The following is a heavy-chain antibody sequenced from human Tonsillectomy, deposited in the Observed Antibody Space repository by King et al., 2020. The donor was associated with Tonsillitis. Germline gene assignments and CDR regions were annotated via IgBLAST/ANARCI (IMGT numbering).Heavy chain of an antibody. D-gene: IGHD2/OR15-2a*01. CDR1: GFTFRNYW. J-gene: IGHJ3*01. V-gene: IGHV3-7*01. CDR2: IDQDGSRI. Sequence: VQLVESGGGLVQPGGSLRLSCEVSGFTFRNYWMTWVRQAPGKGLEWVANIDQDGSRIYYVDSVKGRFTISRDNAKNSVLLQMNSLRAEDTARYYCARDFGPDSSTTFYDALDLWGQGTVVTVSS. CDR3: ARDFGPDSSTTFYDALDL.